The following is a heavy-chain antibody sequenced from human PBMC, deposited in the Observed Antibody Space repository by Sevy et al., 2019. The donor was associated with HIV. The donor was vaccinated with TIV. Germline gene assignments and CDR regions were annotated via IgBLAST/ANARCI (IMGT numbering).Heavy chain of an antibody. CDR2: ISGSGGST. CDR3: AKRVILFYYYYGMDV. Sequence: GGSLRLSCAASGFTFSSYAMSWVRQAPGKGLEWVSAISGSGGSTYYADSVKGRFTISRDNSENTLYLQMNSLRAEDTAVYYCAKRVILFYYYYGMDVWGQGTTVTVSS. J-gene: IGHJ6*02. V-gene: IGHV3-23*01. D-gene: IGHD3-16*02. CDR1: GFTFSSYA.